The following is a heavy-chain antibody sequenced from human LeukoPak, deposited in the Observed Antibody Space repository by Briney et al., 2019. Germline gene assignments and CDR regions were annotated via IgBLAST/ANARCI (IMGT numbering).Heavy chain of an antibody. J-gene: IGHJ4*02. V-gene: IGHV4-59*01. D-gene: IGHD5-24*01. Sequence: SGTLSLTCTVSGGSISSYYWYWIRQPPGKGLECIGYIYYSGITNYNPSLKSRVTISVDTSKNQFSLKLSSVTAADTALYYCARGDNYGPFDYWGQGTLVTVSS. CDR1: GGSISSYY. CDR2: IYYSGIT. CDR3: ARGDNYGPFDY.